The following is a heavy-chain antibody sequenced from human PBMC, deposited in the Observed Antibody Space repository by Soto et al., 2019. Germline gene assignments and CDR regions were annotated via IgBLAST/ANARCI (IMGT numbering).Heavy chain of an antibody. V-gene: IGHV3-21*01. CDR3: TRDASRDSSARGWFDP. CDR2: ISSNSAYI. D-gene: IGHD6-13*01. Sequence: GGSLRLSCAASGFTFRSFTMNWVRQAPGKGLEWVSTISSNSAYIYYTDALRGRFTISRDNAKSSLHLQMNSLRAEDTAVYYCTRDASRDSSARGWFDPWGPGTLVTVSS. CDR1: GFTFRSFT. J-gene: IGHJ5*02.